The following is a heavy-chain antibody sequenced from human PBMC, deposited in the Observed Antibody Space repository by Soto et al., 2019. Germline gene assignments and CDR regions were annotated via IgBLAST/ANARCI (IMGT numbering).Heavy chain of an antibody. J-gene: IGHJ4*02. D-gene: IGHD2-15*01. CDR2: IYFRGST. V-gene: IGHV4-59*01. CDR3: ARDPGGRYDY. CDR1: GGSISSYY. Sequence: SETLSLTCTVSGGSISSYYWNWIRQPPGKGLKWIGYIYFRGSTNYNPSLKSRVTVSVDTSKNQFSLKLSSVTAADTAVYYCARDPGGRYDYWGQGTLVTVSS.